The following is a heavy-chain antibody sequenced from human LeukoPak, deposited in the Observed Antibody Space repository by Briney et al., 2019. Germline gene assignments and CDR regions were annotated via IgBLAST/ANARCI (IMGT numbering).Heavy chain of an antibody. CDR3: AKLATMVRGVITYYFDY. J-gene: IGHJ4*02. CDR1: GFTVSSNY. Sequence: GGSLRLSCAASGFTVSSNYMSLVRQAPGKGLEWVSVIYSGGSTYYADSVKGRFTISRDNSKNTLYLQMNSLRAEDTAVYYCAKLATMVRGVITYYFDYWGQGTLVTVSS. D-gene: IGHD3-10*01. V-gene: IGHV3-53*01. CDR2: IYSGGST.